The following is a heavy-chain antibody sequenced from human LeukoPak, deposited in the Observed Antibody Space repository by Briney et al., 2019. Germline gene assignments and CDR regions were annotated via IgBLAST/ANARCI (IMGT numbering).Heavy chain of an antibody. D-gene: IGHD2-2*01. V-gene: IGHV3-74*01. J-gene: IGHJ4*02. CDR2: INGDGSST. CDR3: AKIPKGGYFDS. CDR1: GGSISSYYW. Sequence: TSETLSLTCTVSGGSISSYYWMHWVRQAPGKGLVWVSRINGDGSSTSNADAVKGRFTISRDNAKNTLFLQMNSLRAEDTAVYYCAKIPKGGYFDSWGQGTLVTVSS.